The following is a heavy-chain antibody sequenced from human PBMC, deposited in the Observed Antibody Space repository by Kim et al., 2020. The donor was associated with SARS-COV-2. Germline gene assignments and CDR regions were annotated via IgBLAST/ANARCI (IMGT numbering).Heavy chain of an antibody. CDR3: ARGVLLWFGEHNWFDP. CDR2: INTNTGNP. J-gene: IGHJ5*02. V-gene: IGHV7-4-1*02. D-gene: IGHD3-10*01. CDR1: GYTFTSYA. Sequence: ASVKVSCKASGYTFTSYAMNWVRQAPGQGLEWMGWINTNTGNPTYAQGFTGRFVFSLDTSVSTAYLQISSLKAEDTAVYYCARGVLLWFGEHNWFDPWGQGTLVTVSS.